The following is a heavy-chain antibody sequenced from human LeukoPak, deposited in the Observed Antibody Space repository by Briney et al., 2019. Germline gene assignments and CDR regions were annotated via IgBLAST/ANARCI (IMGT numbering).Heavy chain of an antibody. J-gene: IGHJ4*02. CDR1: GYAFTSYG. V-gene: IGHV1-18*01. CDR2: ISAYNGNT. Sequence: ASVKVSCKASGYAFTSYGISWVRQAPGQGLEWMGWISAYNGNTNYAQKLQDRVTMTTDTSTSTAYMELRSLRSDDTAVYYCARASSSSWGRKFDYWGQGTLVTVSS. CDR3: ARASSSSWGRKFDY. D-gene: IGHD6-13*01.